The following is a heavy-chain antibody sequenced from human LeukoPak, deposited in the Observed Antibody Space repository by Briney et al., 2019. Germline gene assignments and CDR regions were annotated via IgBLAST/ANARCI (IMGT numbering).Heavy chain of an antibody. CDR3: TYSGSNYPDY. CDR2: INHSGST. J-gene: IGHJ4*02. CDR1: GGSFSSYF. D-gene: IGHD1-26*01. Sequence: PSETLSLTCAVCGGSFSSYFWSWVRQSPGKGLEWIGEINHSGSTNYNPSLKRRVTIPLGTSKNQFSLRLSSVTAADTAVYYCTYSGSNYPDYWGQGTLVIVSS. V-gene: IGHV4-34*01.